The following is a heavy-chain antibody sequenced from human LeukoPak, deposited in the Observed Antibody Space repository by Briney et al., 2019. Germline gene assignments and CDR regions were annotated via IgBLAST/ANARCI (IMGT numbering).Heavy chain of an antibody. Sequence: GGSLRLSCAASGFTFSSYVMSWVRQAPGKGLEWVSGISGSGGSTYYADSVKGRFTISRDNSKNTLSLQMNSLRVEDTAIYYCAKDIQLSTWGLGTRVTVSS. CDR3: AKDIQLST. J-gene: IGHJ3*01. V-gene: IGHV3-23*01. CDR2: ISGSGGST. CDR1: GFTFSSYV. D-gene: IGHD5-24*01.